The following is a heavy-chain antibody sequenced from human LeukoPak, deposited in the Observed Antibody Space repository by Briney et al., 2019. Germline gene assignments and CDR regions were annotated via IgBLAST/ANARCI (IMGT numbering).Heavy chain of an antibody. J-gene: IGHJ4*02. Sequence: GGSLRLSCAASGFTFSIYEMNWVRQAPGKGLEWVSYISGSGSTIHYADSVKGRFTISRDNAKNSLYLQMNSLRAEDTAVYYCAREEDHYYGSGRPPGYWGRGTLVTVSS. D-gene: IGHD3-10*01. CDR1: GFTFSIYE. V-gene: IGHV3-48*03. CDR2: ISGSGSTI. CDR3: AREEDHYYGSGRPPGY.